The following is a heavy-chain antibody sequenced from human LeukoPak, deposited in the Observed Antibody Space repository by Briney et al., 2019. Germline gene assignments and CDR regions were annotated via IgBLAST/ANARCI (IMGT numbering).Heavy chain of an antibody. Sequence: SQTLSLTCAVSGGSISSGGYSWSWIRQPPGKGLGWIAYMYHSGSTYYNPSLKSRVTISVDRSQNQFSLKLNSVTAADTAVYYCARGFGELLPNFDYWGQGTLVTVSS. V-gene: IGHV4-30-2*01. CDR2: MYHSGST. CDR1: GGSISSGGYS. D-gene: IGHD3-10*01. J-gene: IGHJ4*02. CDR3: ARGFGELLPNFDY.